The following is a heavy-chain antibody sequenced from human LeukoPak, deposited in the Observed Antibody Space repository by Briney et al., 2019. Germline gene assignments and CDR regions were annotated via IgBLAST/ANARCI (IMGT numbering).Heavy chain of an antibody. J-gene: IGHJ4*02. CDR2: ISYDGSNY. V-gene: IGHV3-30*03. CDR3: ARTWNYFFDY. D-gene: IGHD1-7*01. Sequence: GRSLRLSCAASGFTFSSYSVHWVRQAPGKGLEWVAFISYDGSNYYYADSVKGRFTISRDISKSTLYLQMNSLRTEDTAVYYCARTWNYFFDYWGQGTLVTVSS. CDR1: GFTFSSYS.